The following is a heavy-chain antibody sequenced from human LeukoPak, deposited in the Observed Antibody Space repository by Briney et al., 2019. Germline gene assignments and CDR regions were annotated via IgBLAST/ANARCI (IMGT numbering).Heavy chain of an antibody. J-gene: IGHJ4*02. D-gene: IGHD3-16*01. V-gene: IGHV3-NL1*01. CDR1: GFTFSSYG. CDR3: ARGLIY. Sequence: GSLSLSCAASGFTFSSYGMHWVRQAPGKGLEWVSVIYSGGSTYYADSVKGRFTISRDNSKNTLYLQMNSLRAEDTAVYYCARGLIYWGQGTLVTVSS. CDR2: IYSGGST.